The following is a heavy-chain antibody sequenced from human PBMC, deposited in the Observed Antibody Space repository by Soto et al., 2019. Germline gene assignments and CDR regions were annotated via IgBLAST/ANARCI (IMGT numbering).Heavy chain of an antibody. CDR1: GFTVSSNY. CDR2: IYSDDNT. J-gene: IGHJ6*03. CDR3: ARENDFWGVHYYYMDV. Sequence: GGSLRLSCAASGFTVSSNYMNWVRQAPGKGLEWVAVIYSDDNTYYADSVKGRFTISRHNSKNTLYLQMNSLRIEDTAVYFCARENDFWGVHYYYMDVWGKGTTVTVSS. V-gene: IGHV3-53*04. D-gene: IGHD3-3*01.